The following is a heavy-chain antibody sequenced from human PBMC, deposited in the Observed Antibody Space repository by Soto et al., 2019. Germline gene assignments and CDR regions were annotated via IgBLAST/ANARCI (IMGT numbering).Heavy chain of an antibody. CDR3: ATSGYCSGGSCYGGWFDP. J-gene: IGHJ5*02. Sequence: ASVKVSCKVSGYTLTELSMHWVRQAPGKGLEWMGGFDPEDGETIYAQKFQGRVTMTEDTSTDTAYMELSSLRSEDTAVYYCATSGYCSGGSCYGGWFDPWGQGTLVTVSS. CDR2: FDPEDGET. CDR1: GYTLTELS. D-gene: IGHD2-15*01. V-gene: IGHV1-24*01.